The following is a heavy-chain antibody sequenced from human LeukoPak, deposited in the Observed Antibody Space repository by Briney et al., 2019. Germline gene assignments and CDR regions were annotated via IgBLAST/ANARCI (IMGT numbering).Heavy chain of an antibody. V-gene: IGHV3-7*01. Sequence: HPGGSLRLSCAASGFTFNNYWMSWVRQDPGKGLEWVAEIKQDGSEKYYVDSVKGRFTISRDNAKNSLYLQMNSLRADDTAVHYCARVDGSEDYWGQGTLVTVSS. J-gene: IGHJ4*02. D-gene: IGHD2-2*03. CDR1: GFTFNNYW. CDR2: IKQDGSEK. CDR3: ARVDGSEDY.